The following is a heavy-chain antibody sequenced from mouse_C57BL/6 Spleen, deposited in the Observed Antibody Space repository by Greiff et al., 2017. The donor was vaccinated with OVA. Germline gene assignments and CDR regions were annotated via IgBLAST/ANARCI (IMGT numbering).Heavy chain of an antibody. J-gene: IGHJ1*03. CDR3: ARENWDVRYFDV. CDR2: INPSTGGT. D-gene: IGHD4-1*01. CDR1: GYSFTGYY. V-gene: IGHV1-42*01. Sequence: QLQQSGPELVKPGASVKISCKASGYSFTGYYMNWVKQSPEKSLEWIGEINPSTGGTTYNQKFKAKATLTVDKSSSTAYMQLKSLTSEDSAVYYCARENWDVRYFDVWGTGTTVTVSS.